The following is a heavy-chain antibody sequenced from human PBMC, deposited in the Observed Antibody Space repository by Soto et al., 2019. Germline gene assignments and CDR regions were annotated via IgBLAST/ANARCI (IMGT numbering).Heavy chain of an antibody. CDR2: IKSKTDGGTT. V-gene: IGHV3-15*07. D-gene: IGHD6-6*01. J-gene: IGHJ4*02. Sequence: EVQLVESGGDLVKPGGSLRLSCAASGFSFNDAWMKWFRQAPGKGLEWVGRIKSKTDGGTTDYAAPVKGRFTISRDDSQGTLYLQMTSLKTEDTAVYYCTTYSGVAGRPLPSFWGQGTLVTVSS. CDR1: GFSFNDAW. CDR3: TTYSGVAGRPLPSF.